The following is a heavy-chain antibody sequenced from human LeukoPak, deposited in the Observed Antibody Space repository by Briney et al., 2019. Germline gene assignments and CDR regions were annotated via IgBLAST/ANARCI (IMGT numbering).Heavy chain of an antibody. J-gene: IGHJ4*03. V-gene: IGHV4-39*01. Sequence: PSETLSLTCTVSGGSIIISIPYWAWIPHPPGKGLSWIGSIYYSKNTYYNPSLKSRVTISADTSKNQFSLTLGSVSATDTAVYYCVSPRGFSYGYFDYWGQGTLVTVSS. D-gene: IGHD5-18*01. CDR3: VSPRGFSYGYFDY. CDR2: IYYSKNT. CDR1: GGSIIISIPY.